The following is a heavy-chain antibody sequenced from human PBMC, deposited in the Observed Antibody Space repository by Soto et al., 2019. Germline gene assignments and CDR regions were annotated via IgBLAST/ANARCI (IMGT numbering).Heavy chain of an antibody. D-gene: IGHD4-4*01. CDR1: GGSISSSRCH. CDR2: IKYSGTT. CDR3: ARLYSNSYFDY. J-gene: IGHJ4*02. V-gene: IGHV4-39*01. Sequence: PSETLSLTCTVSGGSISSSRCHWGWIRQPPGKGLEWIASIKYSGTTFYNPSLKSRVTLSVDTSKNQFALKLSSVTAADTAVYYCARLYSNSYFDYWGQGTLVTVSS.